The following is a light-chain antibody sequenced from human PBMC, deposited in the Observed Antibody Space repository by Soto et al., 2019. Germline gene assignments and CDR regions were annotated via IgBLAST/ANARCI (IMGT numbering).Light chain of an antibody. CDR3: TSYAGGNNV. CDR2: EVN. CDR1: SSDVGGYSY. V-gene: IGLV2-8*01. Sequence: QSALTQPPSASGSPGQSVTISCTGTSSDVGGYSYVSWYQQHPGKVPNLMVYEVNKRPSGVPDRFSGSKSGNTASLTVSGLQAEDEADYYCTSYAGGNNVFGTGTKVTVL. J-gene: IGLJ1*01.